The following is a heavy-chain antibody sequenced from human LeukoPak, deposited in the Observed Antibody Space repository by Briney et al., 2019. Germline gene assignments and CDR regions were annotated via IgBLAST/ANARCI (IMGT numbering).Heavy chain of an antibody. Sequence: GGSLRLSCAASGFTFSSYVMSWVRQAPGKGLEWVSAISGSGGSTYYADSVKGRFTISRDNSKNTVYLQMNSLRAEDTAVYYCAKALAAAAPYGMDVWGQGTTVTVSS. V-gene: IGHV3-23*01. CDR3: AKALAAAAPYGMDV. CDR1: GFTFSSYV. D-gene: IGHD6-13*01. CDR2: ISGSGGST. J-gene: IGHJ6*02.